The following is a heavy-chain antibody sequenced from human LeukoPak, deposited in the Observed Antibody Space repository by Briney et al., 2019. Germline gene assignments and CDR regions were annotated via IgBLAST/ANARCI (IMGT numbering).Heavy chain of an antibody. D-gene: IGHD6-13*01. CDR2: ITSYNGNT. CDR1: GYTFSSYG. CDR3: ARAGAAAGTPFDY. Sequence: ASVRVSCKASGYTFSSYGISWVRQAPGQGLEWMGWITSYNGNTKYAQQLQGRVTMTTDTSTGTAYMELRSLRSDDTAVYYCARAGAAAGTPFDYWGQGTLVTVSS. V-gene: IGHV1-18*01. J-gene: IGHJ4*02.